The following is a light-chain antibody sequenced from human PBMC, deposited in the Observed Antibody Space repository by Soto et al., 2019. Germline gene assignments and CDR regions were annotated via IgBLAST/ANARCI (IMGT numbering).Light chain of an antibody. CDR1: SSDVGAYNY. CDR3: SSYSGSNNFYV. V-gene: IGLV2-14*01. J-gene: IGLJ1*01. Sequence: QSVLTQPASVSGSPGQSITISCTGTSSDVGAYNYGSWYQQYPGKAPKYIIYEVTNRPSGVSYRFSGSKSGNTASLTISRFLSEDEADYYCSSYSGSNNFYVFGTGTKVTVL. CDR2: EVT.